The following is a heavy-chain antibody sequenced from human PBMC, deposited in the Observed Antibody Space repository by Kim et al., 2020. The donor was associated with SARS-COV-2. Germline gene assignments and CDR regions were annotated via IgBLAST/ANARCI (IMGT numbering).Heavy chain of an antibody. Sequence: SGSGGSTYYADSVKGRFTISRDNSKNTLYRQMNSLRAEDTAVYYCAKSGYWGQGTLVTVSS. D-gene: IGHD1-26*01. V-gene: IGHV3-23*01. J-gene: IGHJ4*02. CDR3: AKSGY. CDR2: SGSGGST.